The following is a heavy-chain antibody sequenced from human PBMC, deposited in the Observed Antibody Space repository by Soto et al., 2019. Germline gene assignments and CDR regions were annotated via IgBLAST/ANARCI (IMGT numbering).Heavy chain of an antibody. Sequence: ASVNGSFKTSGYTFTGYYIHWVRQAPGQGLEWMGWINPNSGGTNYAQKFQGRVTMTRDTSISTAYMELSRLRSDDTAVYYCARDLDTAMATLPYYYYGMDVWGQGTTVTVSS. D-gene: IGHD5-18*01. CDR2: INPNSGGT. V-gene: IGHV1-2*02. CDR3: ARDLDTAMATLPYYYYGMDV. J-gene: IGHJ6*02. CDR1: GYTFTGYY.